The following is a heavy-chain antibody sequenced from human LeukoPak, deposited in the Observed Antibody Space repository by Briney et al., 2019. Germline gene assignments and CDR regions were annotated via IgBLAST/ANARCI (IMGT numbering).Heavy chain of an antibody. CDR3: AKSGPYYYDY. CDR1: GFTFSTYG. Sequence: GGSLRLSCAASGFTFSTYGMSWVRQAPGKGLEWVSTFGGSGASVYYADSVKGRFTVSRENSKNTLYLQMNSLRVEDTAVYYCAKSGPYYYDYWGQGTLVTVSS. CDR2: FGGSGASV. D-gene: IGHD3-10*01. V-gene: IGHV3-23*01. J-gene: IGHJ4*02.